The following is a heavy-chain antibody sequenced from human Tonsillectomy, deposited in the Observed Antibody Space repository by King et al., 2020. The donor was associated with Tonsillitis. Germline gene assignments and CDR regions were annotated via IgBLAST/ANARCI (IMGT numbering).Heavy chain of an antibody. CDR3: ARSVSGSFDY. CDR2: MYYSGTI. V-gene: IGHV4-39*01. D-gene: IGHD1-26*01. J-gene: IGHJ4*02. CDR1: GGSISSSDHY. Sequence: QLQLQESGPGVVKPSETLSLTCTVSGGSISSSDHYWAWIRQPPGKGLEWIGYMYYSGTIFYNPSLKSRVTISGGTSVNRFSLKLSSVTAADTAVYFCARSVSGSFDYWGQGALVTVSS.